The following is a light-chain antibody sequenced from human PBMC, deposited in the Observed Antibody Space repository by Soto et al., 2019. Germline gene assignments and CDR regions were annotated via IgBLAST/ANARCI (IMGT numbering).Light chain of an antibody. Sequence: QSVLTQPASGSGSPGQSTTISCTGTSSDVGSYNLVSWYQQHPGKAPKLMIYEVSKRPSGVSNRFSGSKSGNTASLTISGLQAEDEADYYCCSYAGSSYVFGTGTKVTV. V-gene: IGLV2-23*02. CDR2: EVS. J-gene: IGLJ1*01. CDR1: SSDVGSYNL. CDR3: CSYAGSSYV.